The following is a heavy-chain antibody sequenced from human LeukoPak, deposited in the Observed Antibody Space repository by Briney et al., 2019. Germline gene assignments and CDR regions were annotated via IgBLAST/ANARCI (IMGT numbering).Heavy chain of an antibody. D-gene: IGHD4-17*01. CDR3: ARGPQEDYGDYTIDY. CDR1: GGSISSSNW. CDR2: IYHSGST. V-gene: IGHV4-4*02. J-gene: IGHJ4*02. Sequence: SETPSLTCAVSGGSISSSNWWSWVRQPPGKGLEWIGEIYHSGSTNYNPSLKSRVTISVDKSKNQFSLKLSSVTAADTAVYYCARGPQEDYGDYTIDYWGQGTLVTVSS.